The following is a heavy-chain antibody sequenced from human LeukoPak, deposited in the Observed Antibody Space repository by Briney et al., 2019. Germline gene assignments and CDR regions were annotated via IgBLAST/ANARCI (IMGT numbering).Heavy chain of an antibody. CDR1: GLTFGDYA. J-gene: IGHJ5*02. Sequence: GGSLRLSCTASGLTFGDYAMSWDRQAPGKGLEWVSFIRSKAYGGTTEYAASVKGRFTISRDDSTSIAYLQMNSLKTEDTAVYYCTRYSGYWFDPWGQGTLVTVSS. D-gene: IGHD5-12*01. V-gene: IGHV3-49*04. CDR3: TRYSGYWFDP. CDR2: IRSKAYGGTT.